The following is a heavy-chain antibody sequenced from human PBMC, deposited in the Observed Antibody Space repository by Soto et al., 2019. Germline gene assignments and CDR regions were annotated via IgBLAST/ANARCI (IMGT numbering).Heavy chain of an antibody. CDR2: INPSGGST. J-gene: IGHJ4*02. CDR1: GYTFTSYY. CDR3: ARSPSTNYDILTGPVDY. D-gene: IGHD3-9*01. V-gene: IGHV1-46*01. Sequence: ASVKVSCKASGYTFTSYYMHWVRQAPGQGLEWMGVINPSGGSTSYAQKFQGRVTMTRDTSTSTVYMELSSLRSEDTAVYYCARSPSTNYDILTGPVDYWGQGTLVTVSS.